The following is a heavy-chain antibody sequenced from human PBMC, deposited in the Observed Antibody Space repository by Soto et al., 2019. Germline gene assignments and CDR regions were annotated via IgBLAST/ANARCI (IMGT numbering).Heavy chain of an antibody. D-gene: IGHD1-26*01. J-gene: IGHJ4*02. CDR1: GYGFTSYA. CDR2: LTGYDGNT. CDR3: ATVVGAVPY. Sequence: QIHLVQSGAEVKEPGASVKVSCKTSGYGFTSYAINWVRQAPGQGLEWMGWLTGYDGNTIYAQNFQGRVTVTTDRSTDTAYMELRSLRSDDTAIYYCATVVGAVPYWGQGTLVTVSP. V-gene: IGHV1-18*04.